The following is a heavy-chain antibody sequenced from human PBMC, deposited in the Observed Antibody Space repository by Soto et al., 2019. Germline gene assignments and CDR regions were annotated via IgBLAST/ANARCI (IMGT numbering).Heavy chain of an antibody. J-gene: IGHJ3*02. D-gene: IGHD6-19*01. CDR2: ISGSGGTT. Sequence: EVQLLESGGGLVQPGGSLRLSCAASGFTFSSYAMSWVRQAPGKGLEWVSAISGSGGTTYYADSVKGRFTFSRDNSKNTLYLQMDSLRAEDTGVYYCAKTANGWFSAFAIWGQGTMVTVSS. CDR1: GFTFSSYA. CDR3: AKTANGWFSAFAI. V-gene: IGHV3-23*01.